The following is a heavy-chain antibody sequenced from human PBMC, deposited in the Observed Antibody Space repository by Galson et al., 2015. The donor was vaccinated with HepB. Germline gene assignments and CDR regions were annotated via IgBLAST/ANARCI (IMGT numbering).Heavy chain of an antibody. CDR3: ASNAVVPETLGWFGELLAPNDAFDI. Sequence: QSGAEVKKPGESLKISCKGSGYSFTSYWIGWVRQMPGKGLEWMGIIYPGGSDTRYSPSFQGQVTISADKSISTAYLQWSSLKASDTAMYYCASNAVVPETLGWFGELLAPNDAFDIWGQGTMVTVSS. CDR1: GYSFTSYW. V-gene: IGHV5-51*01. CDR2: IYPGGSDT. D-gene: IGHD3-10*01. J-gene: IGHJ3*02.